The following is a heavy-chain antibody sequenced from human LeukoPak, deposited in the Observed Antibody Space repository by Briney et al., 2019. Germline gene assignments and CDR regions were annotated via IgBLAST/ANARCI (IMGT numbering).Heavy chain of an antibody. J-gene: IGHJ6*03. Sequence: GESLKISCKGSGYSFTSYWIGWVRQVPGKGLEWMGIIYPGDSDTRYSPSFQGQVTISADKSISTAYLQWSSLKASDTAMYYCARSLVGAPYYYYMDVWGKGTTVTVSS. CDR1: GYSFTSYW. CDR3: ARSLVGAPYYYYMDV. D-gene: IGHD1-26*01. CDR2: IYPGDSDT. V-gene: IGHV5-51*01.